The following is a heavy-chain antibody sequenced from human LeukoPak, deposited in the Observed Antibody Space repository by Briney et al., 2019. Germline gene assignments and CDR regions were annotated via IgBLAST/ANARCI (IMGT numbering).Heavy chain of an antibody. D-gene: IGHD3-9*01. CDR1: GYTFTSFD. CDR2: MNPNSGIT. CDR3: ARGPRYFDWLDPGDDY. J-gene: IGHJ4*02. V-gene: IGHV1-8*01. Sequence: ASVKVSCKASGYTFTSFDINWVRQATGQGLEWMGWMNPNSGITGFAQKFQGRVTMTRNTSINTAYMELSSLKSEDTAVYYCARGPRYFDWLDPGDDYWGQGTLVTVSS.